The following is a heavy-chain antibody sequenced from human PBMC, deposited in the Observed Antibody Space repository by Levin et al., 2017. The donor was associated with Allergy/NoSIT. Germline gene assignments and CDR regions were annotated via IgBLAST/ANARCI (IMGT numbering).Heavy chain of an antibody. J-gene: IGHJ4*02. CDR1: RYIFSDYF. Sequence: ASVKVSCKASRYIFSDYFIHWVRQAPGQGLEWMGWINPHSGDTMYAQEFQGRVTMTRDTSISTAYMELTRLTSDDTAVYYCARDLYNDDSVFGYWGQGTLVNVFS. D-gene: IGHD3-22*01. CDR2: INPHSGDT. CDR3: ARDLYNDDSVFGY. V-gene: IGHV1-2*02.